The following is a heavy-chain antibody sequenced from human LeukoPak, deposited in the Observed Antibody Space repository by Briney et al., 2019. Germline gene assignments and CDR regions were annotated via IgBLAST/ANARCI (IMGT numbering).Heavy chain of an antibody. CDR3: AREGLYYDAFDI. D-gene: IGHD3-16*01. V-gene: IGHV3-20*03. Sequence: ADSVKGRFTISRDNAKNSLYLQMNSLRAEDTAVYYCAREGLYYDAFDIWGQGTMVTVSS. J-gene: IGHJ3*02.